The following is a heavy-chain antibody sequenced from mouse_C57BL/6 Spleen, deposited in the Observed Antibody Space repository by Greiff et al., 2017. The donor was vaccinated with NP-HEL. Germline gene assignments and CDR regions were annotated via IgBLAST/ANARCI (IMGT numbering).Heavy chain of an antibody. V-gene: IGHV1-50*01. CDR3: ALDSSGYGFDY. CDR1: GYTFTSYW. CDR2: IDPSDSYA. D-gene: IGHD3-2*02. J-gene: IGHJ2*01. Sequence: QVQLQQPGAELVKPGASVKLSCKASGYTFTSYWMQWVKKRPGQGLEWIGEIDPSDSYANYNQKFKGKATLTVDTSSSTAYMQRSSLTSDDSAVYYCALDSSGYGFDYWGQGTTLTVSS.